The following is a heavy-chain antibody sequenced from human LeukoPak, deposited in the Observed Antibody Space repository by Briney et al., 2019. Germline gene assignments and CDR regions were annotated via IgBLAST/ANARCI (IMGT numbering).Heavy chain of an antibody. V-gene: IGHV1-2*06. Sequence: GASVKVSCKASGYTFTGYYMHWVRQAPGQGLEWMGRINPNSGGTNYAQKFQGRVTVTRDTSINTAYMDLSRLRSDDTAVYHCARGRNSVYYFNVVAPSYFDYWGQGTLVTVSS. CDR3: ARGRNSVYYFNVVAPSYFDY. D-gene: IGHD3-22*01. CDR2: INPNSGGT. CDR1: GYTFTGYY. J-gene: IGHJ4*02.